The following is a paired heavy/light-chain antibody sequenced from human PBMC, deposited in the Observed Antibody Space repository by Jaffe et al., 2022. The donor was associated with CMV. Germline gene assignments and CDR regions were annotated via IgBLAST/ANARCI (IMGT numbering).Heavy chain of an antibody. CDR1: GFTFSDYY. V-gene: IGHV3-11*01. J-gene: IGHJ4*02. Sequence: QVQLVESGGGLVKPGGSLRLSCAASGFTFSDYYMSWIRQAPGKGLEWVSYISSSGSTIYYADSVKGRFTISRDNAKNSLYLQMNSLRAEDTAVYYCARGGGSYYASWDLFDYWGQGTLVTVSS. D-gene: IGHD1-26*01. CDR2: ISSSGSTI. CDR3: ARGGGSYYASWDLFDY.
Light chain of an antibody. V-gene: IGKV1-5*03. CDR1: QSISSW. CDR2: KAS. J-gene: IGKJ4*01. Sequence: DIQMTQSPSTLSASVGDRVTITCRASQSISSWLAWYQQKPGKAPKLLIYKASSLESGVPSRFSGSGSGTEFTLTISSLQPDDFATYYCQQYNSYLTFGGGTKVEIK. CDR3: QQYNSYLT.